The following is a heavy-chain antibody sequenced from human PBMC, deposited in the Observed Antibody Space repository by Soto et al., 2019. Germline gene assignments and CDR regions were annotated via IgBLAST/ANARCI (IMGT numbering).Heavy chain of an antibody. Sequence: ASVKVSCKVSGYTLTSYGVSWVRQAPEQGLEWMGWINTYNGATKYAENLQGRVTMTTDTSTSTAYMELRSLRSDDTAVYYCARYCSGGSCHKGVPDYWGQGTLVTVSS. V-gene: IGHV1-18*01. CDR3: ARYCSGGSCHKGVPDY. CDR1: GYTLTSYG. D-gene: IGHD2-15*01. CDR2: INTYNGAT. J-gene: IGHJ4*02.